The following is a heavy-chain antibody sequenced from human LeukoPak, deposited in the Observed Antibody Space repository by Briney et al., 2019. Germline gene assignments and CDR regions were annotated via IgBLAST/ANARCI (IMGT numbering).Heavy chain of an antibody. CDR2: IYHSGST. D-gene: IGHD6-19*01. CDR3: ARVIPYSSGWFNWFDP. Sequence: PSETLSLTCAVYGGSFSDYYWGWIRQPPGKGLEWIGSIYHSGSTYYNPSLKSRVTISVDTSKNQFSLKLSSVTAADTAVYYCARVIPYSSGWFNWFDPWGQGTLVTVSS. V-gene: IGHV4-38-2*01. CDR1: GGSFSDYY. J-gene: IGHJ5*02.